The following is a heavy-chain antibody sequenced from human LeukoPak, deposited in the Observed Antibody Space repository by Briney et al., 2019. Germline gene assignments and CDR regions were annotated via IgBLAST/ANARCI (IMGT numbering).Heavy chain of an antibody. J-gene: IGHJ4*02. CDR1: GFSFSNYA. D-gene: IGHD3-22*01. CDR3: AKSSYYDASGYYREYYFDS. CDR2: ISGSGGST. Sequence: GGSLRLSCVPSGFSFSNYAMSWVRQAPGKGLEWVSSISGSGGSTHYVDSVKGRFTISRDKTKNMLYLQMNSPRAEDTAVYYCAKSSYYDASGYYREYYFDSWGQGTLVTVSS. V-gene: IGHV3-23*01.